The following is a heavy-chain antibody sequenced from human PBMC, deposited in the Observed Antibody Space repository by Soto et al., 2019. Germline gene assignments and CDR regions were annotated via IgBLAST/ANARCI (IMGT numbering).Heavy chain of an antibody. CDR1: GFTFSSYA. CDR2: ISSNGGST. J-gene: IGHJ6*02. Sequence: PGGSLRPSCSASGFTFSSYAMHWVRQALGKGLEYVSAISSNGGSTYYADSVKGRFTISRDNSKNTLYPQMSSLRAEDTAVYYCVKDLWWDIVVVPAVTLYGMDVWGQGTTVTVSS. V-gene: IGHV3-64D*06. CDR3: VKDLWWDIVVVPAVTLYGMDV. D-gene: IGHD2-2*01.